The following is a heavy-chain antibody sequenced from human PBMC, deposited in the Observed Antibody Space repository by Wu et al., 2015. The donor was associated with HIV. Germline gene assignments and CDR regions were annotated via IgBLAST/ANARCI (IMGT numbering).Heavy chain of an antibody. V-gene: IGHV1-2*02. CDR2: INPNNGDT. J-gene: IGHJ6*03. Sequence: QVQLVQSGAEVKKPGASLKVSCKGSAYTFTAYYIHWVRQAPGQGLEWMGWINPNNGDTNYAKIFRGRVTMTRDTSISTAYMEVSRLKSDDTAIYYCARSRFERDVIYGVTTNYYYYNMDVWGKGTTVTVSS. D-gene: IGHD3-3*01. CDR1: AYTFTAYY. CDR3: ARSRFERDVIYGVTTNYYYYNMDV.